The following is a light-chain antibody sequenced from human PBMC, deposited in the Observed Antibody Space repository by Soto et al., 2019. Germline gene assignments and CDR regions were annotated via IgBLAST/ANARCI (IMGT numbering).Light chain of an antibody. CDR2: DKN. CDR3: GAWDHVLNVGV. V-gene: IGLV1-51*01. Sequence: QSVLTQPPSASGTAGQVVTISCSGGDSNIGSNYVSWYQQLPGTAPKLLIYDKNERPSGIPDRFSASKSGTSATLGITGLQTGDEADYYCGAWDHVLNVGVFGGGTKLTVL. J-gene: IGLJ3*02. CDR1: DSNIGSNY.